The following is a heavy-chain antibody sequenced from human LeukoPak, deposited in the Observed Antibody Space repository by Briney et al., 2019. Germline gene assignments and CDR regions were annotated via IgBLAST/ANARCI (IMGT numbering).Heavy chain of an antibody. CDR3: ARDRYGEGGGDAFDI. D-gene: IGHD3-10*01. CDR2: IIPIFGTA. CDR1: GGTFSSYA. V-gene: IGHV1-69*13. J-gene: IGHJ3*02. Sequence: ASVKVSCKASGGTFSSYAISWVRQAPGQGLEWMGGIIPIFGTANYAQKLQGRVPIPADESTSTACMELSSLRSEDTAVYYCARDRYGEGGGDAFDIWGQGTMVTVSS.